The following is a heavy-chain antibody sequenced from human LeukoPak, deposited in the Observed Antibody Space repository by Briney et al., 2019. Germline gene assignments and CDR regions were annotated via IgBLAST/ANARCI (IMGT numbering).Heavy chain of an antibody. V-gene: IGHV3-30*18. CDR1: GFTFRXXX. CDR2: IXXDGSNX. CDR3: ANRYSSGCPGDY. D-gene: IGHD6-19*01. J-gene: IGHJ4*02. Sequence: PGRSLRLSCAXSGFTFRXXXXXXXXQASGKXXXXVAXIXXDGSNXXXXXXVKGXFXIXXXXXKXXLYLQMNSLRAEDTAVYYCANRYSSGCPGDYWGQGTLVTVSS.